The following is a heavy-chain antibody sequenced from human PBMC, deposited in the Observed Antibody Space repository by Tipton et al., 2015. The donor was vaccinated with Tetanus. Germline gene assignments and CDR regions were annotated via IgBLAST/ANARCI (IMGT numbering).Heavy chain of an antibody. CDR1: GGSISSSSYY. CDR3: ARHPLRFFAYYYMDV. D-gene: IGHD3-3*01. Sequence: LRLSCTVSGGSISSSSYYWGWIRQPPGKGLEWIGSIYYSGSTYYSPSLESRVTISVDTSKNQFSLKLSSVTAADTAVYYCARHPLRFFAYYYMDVWGKGTTVTVSS. V-gene: IGHV4-39*01. CDR2: IYYSGST. J-gene: IGHJ6*03.